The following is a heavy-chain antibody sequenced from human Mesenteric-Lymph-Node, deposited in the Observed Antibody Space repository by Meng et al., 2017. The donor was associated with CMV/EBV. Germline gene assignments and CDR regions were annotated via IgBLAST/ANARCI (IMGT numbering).Heavy chain of an antibody. CDR1: GGSISSYY. D-gene: IGHD6-6*01. Sequence: SETLSLTCTVSGGSISSYYWSWIRQPPGKGLDWIGDIYYNGNTNYNPSLKSRVTISVDTSKSQFSLKLTSVTAADTAVYYCAVDSSSDYYGMDVWGQGTTVTVSS. J-gene: IGHJ6*02. CDR2: IYYNGNT. CDR3: AVDSSSDYYGMDV. V-gene: IGHV4-59*01.